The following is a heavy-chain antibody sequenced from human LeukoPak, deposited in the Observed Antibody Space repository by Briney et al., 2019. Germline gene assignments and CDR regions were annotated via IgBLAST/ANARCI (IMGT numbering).Heavy chain of an antibody. CDR3: AKDRSFGARDYFDY. CDR2: ISADGPT. J-gene: IGHJ4*02. V-gene: IGHV3-23*01. D-gene: IGHD3-10*01. Sequence: PGGSLRLSCAASGFTFSSSPMSWVRQAPGKGLDWVSSISADGPTYYADSVKGRFTISRDNSKNTLYLQMNSLRAEDTAVYYCAKDRSFGARDYFDYRGQGTLVTVSS. CDR1: GFTFSSSP.